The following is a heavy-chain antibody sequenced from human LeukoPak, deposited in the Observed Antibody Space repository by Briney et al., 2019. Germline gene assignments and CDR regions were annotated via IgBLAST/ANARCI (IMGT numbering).Heavy chain of an antibody. CDR3: ARGGSKPIDY. V-gene: IGHV3-74*01. Sequence: GGSLRLSCAASGFTFSNYWMHWVRQAPGKGLLWVSRINSDGSSTSYADSVKGRFTISRDNAKNTLHLQMNSLRAEDTAVYYCARGGSKPIDYGGQGTLVTVSS. CDR1: GFTFSNYW. CDR2: INSDGSST. J-gene: IGHJ4*02. D-gene: IGHD2-15*01.